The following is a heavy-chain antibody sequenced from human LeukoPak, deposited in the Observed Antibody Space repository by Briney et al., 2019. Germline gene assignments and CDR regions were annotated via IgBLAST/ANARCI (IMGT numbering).Heavy chain of an antibody. J-gene: IGHJ4*02. CDR1: GGTFSSYA. Sequence: ASVKVSCKASGGTFSSYAISWVRQAPGQGLEWMGGIIPIFGTANYAQKFQGRVTITADESTSTAYMELSSLRSEDTAVYYCARARLYYYDSSGYYFDYWGXGTLVTVSS. CDR2: IIPIFGTA. V-gene: IGHV1-69*01. CDR3: ARARLYYYDSSGYYFDY. D-gene: IGHD3-22*01.